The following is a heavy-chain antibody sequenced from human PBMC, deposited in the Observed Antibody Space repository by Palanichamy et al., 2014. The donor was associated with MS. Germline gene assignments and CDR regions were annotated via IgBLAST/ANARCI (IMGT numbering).Heavy chain of an antibody. CDR2: INQDGSAT. V-gene: IGHV3-7*01. CDR3: VRSSYYSDPLNWVY. CDR1: IRLQQLL. D-gene: IGHD2-15*01. Sequence: EVVLVESGGGLVQAGGVPGTLLCSLWIRLQQLLDERGSARLHGGGLQWVANINQDGSATYYVDSLRGRFTISRDNAENSLYLQMEGLRVEDTAFYYCVRSSYYSDPLNWVYWGQGALVTVSP. J-gene: IGHJ4*02.